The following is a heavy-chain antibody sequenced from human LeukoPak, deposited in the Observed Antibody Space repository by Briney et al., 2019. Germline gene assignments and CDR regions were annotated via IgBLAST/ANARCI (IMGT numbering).Heavy chain of an antibody. CDR1: GFTFSLYT. J-gene: IGHJ4*02. Sequence: PGGSLRLSCAASGFTFSLYTMHWVRQAPGKGLEWVAVISYDGSDKYYADSVKGRFTISRDNSKNSLFLQMNSLRDEDTAVYFCARDVGGGDTFDYWGQGTLVTVSS. V-gene: IGHV3-30*04. CDR3: ARDVGGGDTFDY. CDR2: ISYDGSDK. D-gene: IGHD2-21*02.